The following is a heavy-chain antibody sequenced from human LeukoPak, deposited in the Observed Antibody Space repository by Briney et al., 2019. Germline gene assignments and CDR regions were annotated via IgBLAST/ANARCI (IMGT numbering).Heavy chain of an antibody. J-gene: IGHJ4*02. CDR2: FDPEDGEI. CDR3: TTDSEYYESGSFDY. D-gene: IGHD3-10*01. Sequence: ASVKVSCKLSGNTLTELSIHWVRQAPGKGLEWMGGFDPEDGEIIYAQKFQGRVTMTEDTSTDTASMELTSLRSDDTAIYYCTTDSEYYESGSFDYWGQGTLVTVSS. CDR1: GNTLTELS. V-gene: IGHV1-24*01.